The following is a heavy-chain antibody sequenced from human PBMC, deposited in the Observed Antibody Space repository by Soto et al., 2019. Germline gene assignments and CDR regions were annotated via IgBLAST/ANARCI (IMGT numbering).Heavy chain of an antibody. Sequence: SQTLSLTCVISGDSVSSSSVAWNWVRQSPSRGLEWLRRTYYRSRWYSDFAVSVRGRIVINADTSKNQFSLQLNSVTPEDTAVYFCARSEEDSDYYYYALDVWGQGTTVTVS. J-gene: IGHJ6*02. V-gene: IGHV6-1*01. CDR1: GDSVSSSSVA. CDR2: TYYRSRWYS. D-gene: IGHD2-15*01. CDR3: ARSEEDSDYYYYALDV.